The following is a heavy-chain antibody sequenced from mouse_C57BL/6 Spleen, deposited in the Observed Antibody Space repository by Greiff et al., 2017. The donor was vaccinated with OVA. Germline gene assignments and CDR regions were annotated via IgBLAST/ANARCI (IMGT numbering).Heavy chain of an antibody. CDR1: GYTFTDYN. CDR2: INPNNGGT. V-gene: IGHV1-18*01. J-gene: IGHJ2*01. D-gene: IGHD1-2*01. CDR3: ARYYGEPYFDS. Sequence: EVQLQQSGPELVKPGASVKIPCKASGYTFTDYNMDWVKQSHGKSLEWIGDINPNNGGTIYNQKFKGKATLTVDKSSSTAYMELRSLTSEDTAVYYCARYYGEPYFDSWGQGTTLTVSS.